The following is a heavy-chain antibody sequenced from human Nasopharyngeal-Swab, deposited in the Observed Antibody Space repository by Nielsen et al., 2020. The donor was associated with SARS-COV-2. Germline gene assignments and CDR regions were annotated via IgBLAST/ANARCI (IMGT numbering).Heavy chain of an antibody. V-gene: IGHV1-69*13. CDR1: GGTFSSYA. CDR2: IIPIFGTA. J-gene: IGHJ4*02. D-gene: IGHD3-22*01. CDR3: ARENYYDSSGYYKGIDY. Sequence: SVKVSCKASGGTFSSYAISWVRQAPGQGLEWMGGIIPIFGTANYAQKFQGRVTITADESTSTAYMELSSLRSEDTAVYYCARENYYDSSGYYKGIDYWGQGTLVTVSS.